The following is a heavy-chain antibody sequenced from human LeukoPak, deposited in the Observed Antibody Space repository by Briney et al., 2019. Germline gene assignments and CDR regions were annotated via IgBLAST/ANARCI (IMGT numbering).Heavy chain of an antibody. CDR3: ARYFYSNGVNDGFDI. V-gene: IGHV6-1*01. J-gene: IGHJ3*02. D-gene: IGHD5-18*01. CDR2: TKYRSKWIY. Sequence: SQTLSLTCVISGDSVSSNSAAWKWIRQSPWRGLEWLGTTKYRSKWIYHYAGSVKSRITINPDTSKNQFFLQLNSVTPEDTAVYYCARYFYSNGVNDGFDIWGQGTMVTVSS. CDR1: GDSVSSNSAA.